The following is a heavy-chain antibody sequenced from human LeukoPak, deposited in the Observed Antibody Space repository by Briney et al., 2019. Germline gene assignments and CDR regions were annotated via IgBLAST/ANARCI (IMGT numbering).Heavy chain of an antibody. V-gene: IGHV1-18*01. J-gene: IGHJ5*02. CDR1: GYRFISFG. CDR3: ARDSDYAGDGYGDWLDP. Sequence: ASVKVSCKASGYRFISFGVSWVRQAPGQGFEWLGWISAYTGITHYAENFKDRINMTADTSTATAYMELRGLRHDDTAIYYCARDSDYAGDGYGDWLDPWGQGSLVMVTS. D-gene: IGHD2-21*01. CDR2: ISAYTGIT.